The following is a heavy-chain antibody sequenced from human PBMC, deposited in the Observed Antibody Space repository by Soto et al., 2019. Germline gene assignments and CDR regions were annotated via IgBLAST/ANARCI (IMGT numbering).Heavy chain of an antibody. CDR1: GFSFSSYA. CDR2: ISGSGVTT. D-gene: IGHD6-6*01. Sequence: LRLSCAASGFSFSSYAMSWVRQAPGQGLEWVSAISGSGVTTYYADSVKGRFTTSRDNSKNTLYLQMNSLRAEDTAVYYCAKAWGYRSSSAFDYWGQGTLVTVSS. J-gene: IGHJ4*02. V-gene: IGHV3-23*01. CDR3: AKAWGYRSSSAFDY.